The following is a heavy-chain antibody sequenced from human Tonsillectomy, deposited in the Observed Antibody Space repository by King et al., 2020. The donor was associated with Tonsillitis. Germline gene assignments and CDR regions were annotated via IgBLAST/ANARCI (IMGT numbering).Heavy chain of an antibody. J-gene: IGHJ6*02. CDR2: IDPSDSFA. CDR3: ARRAIVGAALNYYYGFDV. V-gene: IGHV5-10-1*01. D-gene: IGHD1-26*01. CDR1: GDTFTNYW. Sequence: QLVQSGPEVKMPGKYLRIYCKGSGDTFTNYWINWVRQMPGKGLEWLGRIDPSDSFAHYNPSFQGHVTISADKSISTVYLQWSSLKASDTAIYYCARRAIVGAALNYYYGFDVWGQGTTVTVSS.